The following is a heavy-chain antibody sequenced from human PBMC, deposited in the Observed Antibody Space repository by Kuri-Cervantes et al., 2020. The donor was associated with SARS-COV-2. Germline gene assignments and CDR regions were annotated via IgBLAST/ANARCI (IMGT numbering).Heavy chain of an antibody. CDR3: AREIYSTSSQAFDI. D-gene: IGHD6-6*01. CDR1: GYIFNIYY. J-gene: IGHJ3*02. CDR2: INPSGDST. Sequence: ASVKVSCKASGYIFNIYYMHWVRQAPGQGLEWMGMINPSGDSTTYAQKFQGRVTMTRDSSTSTLYMELSSLTSDDTAVYYCAREIYSTSSQAFDIWGQGTMVTVSS. V-gene: IGHV1-46*02.